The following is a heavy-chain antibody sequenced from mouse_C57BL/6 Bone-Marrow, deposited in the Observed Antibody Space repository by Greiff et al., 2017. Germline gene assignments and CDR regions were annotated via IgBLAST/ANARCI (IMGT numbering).Heavy chain of an antibody. J-gene: IGHJ3*01. CDR1: GYTFTSYW. D-gene: IGHD2-2*01. CDR2: IDPSDSNT. CDR3: AREYGYDVFAY. Sequence: QVQLQQPGAELVMPGASVKLSCKASGYTFTSYWMHWVKQRPGQGLEWIGEIDPSDSNTNYNQKFKGKSTLTVDKSSSAAYMQISSLTSEDSAFSYFAREYGYDVFAYWGQGTLVTVSA. V-gene: IGHV1-69*01.